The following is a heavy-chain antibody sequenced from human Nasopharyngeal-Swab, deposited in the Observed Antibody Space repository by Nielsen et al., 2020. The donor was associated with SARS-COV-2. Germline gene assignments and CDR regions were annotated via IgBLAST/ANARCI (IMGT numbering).Heavy chain of an antibody. D-gene: IGHD6-6*01. CDR1: GGSFSGYY. V-gene: IGHV4-34*01. CDR2: INHSGST. CDR3: ARSRIAARLYGMDV. J-gene: IGHJ6*02. Sequence: GSLRLSCAVYGGSFSGYYWSWIRQPPGKGLEWTGEINHSGSTNYNPSLKSRVTISVDTSKNQFSLKLSSVTAADTAVYYCARSRIAARLYGMDVWGQGTTVTVSS.